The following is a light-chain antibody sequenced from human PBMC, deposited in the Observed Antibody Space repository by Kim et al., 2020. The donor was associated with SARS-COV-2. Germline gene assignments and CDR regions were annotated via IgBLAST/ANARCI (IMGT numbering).Light chain of an antibody. CDR2: DVS. V-gene: IGLV2-14*03. CDR1: SSDVGGYNY. CDR3: SSYTSSSLVV. Sequence: QSALTQPASVSGSPGQSITISCTGTSSDVGGYNYVSWYQQHPGKAPKLMIYDVSNRPSGVSNRFSGSKSGNTASLTISGLQAEDEADYYCSSYTSSSLVVFGRGTQLTVL. J-gene: IGLJ2*01.